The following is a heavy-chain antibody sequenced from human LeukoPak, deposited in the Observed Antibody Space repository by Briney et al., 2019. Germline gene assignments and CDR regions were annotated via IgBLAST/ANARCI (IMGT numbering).Heavy chain of an antibody. CDR3: ARDLDSGSQFDY. CDR1: GFTVSSNY. D-gene: IGHD1-26*01. Sequence: GGSLRLSCAASGFTVSSNYMNWVRQAPGKGLEWVSSISSSSSYIYYADSVKGRFTISRDNAKNSLYLQMNSLRAEDTAVYYCARDLDSGSQFDYWGQGTLVTVSS. V-gene: IGHV3-21*01. CDR2: ISSSSSYI. J-gene: IGHJ4*02.